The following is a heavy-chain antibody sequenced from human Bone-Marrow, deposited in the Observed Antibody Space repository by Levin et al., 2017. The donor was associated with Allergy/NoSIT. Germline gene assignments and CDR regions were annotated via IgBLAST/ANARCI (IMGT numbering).Heavy chain of an antibody. CDR3: ARRLFSGDFEGAFDS. CDR1: GYSFSTHW. D-gene: IGHD4-17*01. J-gene: IGHJ4*02. Sequence: KYGESLKISCKASGYSFSTHWIGWVRQMPGKGLDWMGIIYPDDSDTRYNPSFEGQVTISADRSISTAYLQWSSLKDSDTAIYYCARRLFSGDFEGAFDSWGQGTLVTVSS. CDR2: IYPDDSDT. V-gene: IGHV5-51*01.